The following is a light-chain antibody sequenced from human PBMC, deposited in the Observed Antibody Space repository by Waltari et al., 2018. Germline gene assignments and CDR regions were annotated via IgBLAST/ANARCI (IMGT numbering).Light chain of an antibody. V-gene: IGKV3-20*01. J-gene: IGKJ1*01. CDR2: GAS. Sequence: EIVLTQSPGTLSFSPGERPTLSCRASQSVSMWLAWSQHKPGQPPRLLIYGASSRATGIPDRFSGSGSGTDFSLTISMLEPEYFAVYYWQKYGTIPATFGQGTRVEVK. CDR3: QKYGTIPAT. CDR1: QSVSMW.